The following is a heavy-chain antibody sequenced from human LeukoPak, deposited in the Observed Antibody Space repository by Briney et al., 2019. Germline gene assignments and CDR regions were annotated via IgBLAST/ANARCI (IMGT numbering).Heavy chain of an antibody. Sequence: SGTLSLTCAVYGGSFSGYYWSWIRQPPGKGLEWIGEINHSGSTNYNPSLKSRVTISVDTSKNQFSLKLSSVTAADTAVYYCAREGQYSSSSEFWFDPWGQGTLVTASS. J-gene: IGHJ5*02. CDR2: INHSGST. CDR1: GGSFSGYY. D-gene: IGHD6-6*01. V-gene: IGHV4-34*01. CDR3: AREGQYSSSSEFWFDP.